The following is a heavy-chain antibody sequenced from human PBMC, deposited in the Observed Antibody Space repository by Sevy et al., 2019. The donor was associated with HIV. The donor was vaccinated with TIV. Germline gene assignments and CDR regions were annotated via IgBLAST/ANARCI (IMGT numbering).Heavy chain of an antibody. CDR3: ARDLEFYDYGDYGPAFMPDF. D-gene: IGHD4-17*01. Sequence: GGFLRLSCAASGFTFSSFGMHWVRQAPGKGLEWLAVIWFDGSNTYYSDSVKGRFTISRDIAKNTLHLQMNSLRAEDTAVYYCARDLEFYDYGDYGPAFMPDFWGHGTLVTVSS. V-gene: IGHV3-33*01. CDR1: GFTFSSFG. CDR2: IWFDGSNT. J-gene: IGHJ4*01.